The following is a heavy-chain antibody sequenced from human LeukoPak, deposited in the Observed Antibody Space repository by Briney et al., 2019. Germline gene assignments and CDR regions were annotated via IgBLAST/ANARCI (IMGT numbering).Heavy chain of an antibody. CDR1: GGSISSAGYY. Sequence: SETLSLTCTVSGGSISSAGYYWSWIRQPAGKGLEWIGRIYASGSTNYNPSLKSRVTISIDMSKNQFSLKLSSVTAADTAVYYCTRKGEHYYDSGKLWPAWFDPWGQGTLVTVSS. D-gene: IGHD3-10*01. J-gene: IGHJ5*02. CDR3: TRKGEHYYDSGKLWPAWFDP. V-gene: IGHV4-61*02. CDR2: IYASGST.